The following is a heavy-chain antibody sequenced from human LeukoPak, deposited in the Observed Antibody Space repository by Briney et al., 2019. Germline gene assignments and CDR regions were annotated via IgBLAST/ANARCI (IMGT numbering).Heavy chain of an antibody. D-gene: IGHD4-11*01. CDR2: IDWDDDK. V-gene: IGHV2-70*11. Sequence: SGPTLVNPTQTLTLTCTFSGFSLTTSGMCVSWIRQPPGKALEWLARIDWDDDKYYSTSLKTRLTIAKNTSKNQVVLTMTNMDPVDTASYYCALAYGNDPFDYWGQGTLVTVSS. J-gene: IGHJ4*02. CDR3: ALAYGNDPFDY. CDR1: GFSLTTSGMC.